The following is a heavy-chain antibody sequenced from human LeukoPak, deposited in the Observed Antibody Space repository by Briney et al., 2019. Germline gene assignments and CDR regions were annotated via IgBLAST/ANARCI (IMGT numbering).Heavy chain of an antibody. V-gene: IGHV1-2*02. CDR2: INPNSSGT. CDR3: ARGPRVETYYYDSSGYSFDP. J-gene: IGHJ5*02. D-gene: IGHD3-22*01. Sequence: ASVKVSCKASGYTFTGYYMHWVRQAPGQGLEWMGWINPNSSGTNYAQKFQGRVTMTRDTSISTAYMELSRLRSDDTAVYYCARGPRVETYYYDSSGYSFDPWGQGTLVTVSS. CDR1: GYTFTGYY.